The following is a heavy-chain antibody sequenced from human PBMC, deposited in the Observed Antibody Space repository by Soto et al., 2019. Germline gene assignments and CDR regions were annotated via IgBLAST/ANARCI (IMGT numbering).Heavy chain of an antibody. CDR1: GFTCSRGA. V-gene: IGHV3-23*01. CDR2: IIDSGGST. D-gene: IGHD1-26*01. CDR3: GKGRSYYYYYGVDV. Sequence: HPGVSLRLSCAASGFTCSRGAMGWVRQAPGKGLEWVSDIIDSGGSTYYADAVKGRFTISRDNSKSTLYLQMNSLRAEDTAVYYCGKGRSYYYYYGVDVWGQGTTVTVSS. J-gene: IGHJ6*02.